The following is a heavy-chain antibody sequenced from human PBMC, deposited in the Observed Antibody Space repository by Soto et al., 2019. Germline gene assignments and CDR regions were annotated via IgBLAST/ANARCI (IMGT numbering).Heavy chain of an antibody. D-gene: IGHD2-2*01. Sequence: QVQLVQAGAEVKKPGSSVKVSCKASGGPFSSYSISWVRQAPGQGLEWMGRIIPILNITNYAQKFQGRVTITADKSTSTAYMELSSLRSEDTAGYYCARAYCSSTSCYFDYWGQGTLVTVSS. CDR3: ARAYCSSTSCYFDY. CDR2: IIPILNIT. V-gene: IGHV1-69*02. J-gene: IGHJ4*02. CDR1: GGPFSSYS.